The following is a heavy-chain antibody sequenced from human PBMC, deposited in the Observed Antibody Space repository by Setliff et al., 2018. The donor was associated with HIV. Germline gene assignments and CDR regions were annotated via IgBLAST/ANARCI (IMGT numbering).Heavy chain of an antibody. CDR3: ARDEERRGPPGI. CDR1: GGTFSGYY. D-gene: IGHD1-26*01. CDR2: INPSGAST. V-gene: IGHV1-2*02. Sequence: GASVKVSCKASGGTFSGYYLHWVRQAPGQGLEWMGMINPSGASTSYAQKFQGRVTMTRDTSISTAYMEVSRLRSDDTAVYYCARDEERRGPPGIWGQGTMVTVS. J-gene: IGHJ3*02.